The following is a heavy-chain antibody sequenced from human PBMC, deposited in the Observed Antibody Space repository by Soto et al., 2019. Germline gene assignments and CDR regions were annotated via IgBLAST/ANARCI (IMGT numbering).Heavy chain of an antibody. CDR3: VKDRSDTWSFDY. V-gene: IGHV3-30*18. J-gene: IGHJ4*02. CDR2: VSHDGTLY. D-gene: IGHD2-8*02. Sequence: QVQLVESGGGVVQPGTSLRLSCSASGFIYSSCAMHWVRQVPGKGLEWLAVVSHDGTLYPYAVSVKGRFTISRDNSRKMLYLQMNSLRADDTAVYYCVKDRSDTWSFDYWGQGTLVTVSS. CDR1: GFIYSSCA.